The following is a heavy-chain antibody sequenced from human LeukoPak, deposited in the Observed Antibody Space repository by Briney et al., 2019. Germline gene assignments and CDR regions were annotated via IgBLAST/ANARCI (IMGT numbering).Heavy chain of an antibody. D-gene: IGHD4-23*01. CDR3: GKVGGNTNS. CDR1: GASITSDIFC. Sequence: SETLSLTCTVSGASITSDIFCWTWIRQSPGKGLEWIGAIHNSRGTSYNPSLESRLTVSVDPSENKFFLKMTSVTDADTATYYCGKVGGNTNSWGQGTLVTVSS. CDR2: IHNSRGT. V-gene: IGHV4-30-4*01. J-gene: IGHJ4*02.